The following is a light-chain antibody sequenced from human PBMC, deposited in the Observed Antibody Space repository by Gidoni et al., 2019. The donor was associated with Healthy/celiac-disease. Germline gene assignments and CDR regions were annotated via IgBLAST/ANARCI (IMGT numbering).Light chain of an antibody. CDR2: KDS. J-gene: IGLJ1*01. V-gene: IGLV3-25*03. CDR3: QSADSSGTYV. CDR1: ALPKQY. Sequence: SYELTQPPPVLVPLGQTARITCPGDALPKQYAYWYQQKPGQAPVLVIYKDSERPSGIPERFSGSSSGTTVTLTISGVQAEDEADYCCQSADSSGTYVFGTGTKVTVL.